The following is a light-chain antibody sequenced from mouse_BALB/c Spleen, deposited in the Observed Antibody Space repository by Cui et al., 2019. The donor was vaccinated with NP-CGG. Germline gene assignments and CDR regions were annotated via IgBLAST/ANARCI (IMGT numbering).Light chain of an antibody. CDR2: GTN. CDR1: TGAVTTSNY. V-gene: IGLV1*01. CDR3: ALWYSNHWV. Sequence: QAFLTQESAPTTSPGETVTLTCRSSTGAVTTSNYANWVQEKPDHLFTGLIGGTNNRAPGVPARFSGSLIGDKAALTITGAQTADEAIYFCALWYSNHWVFGGGTKLTVL. J-gene: IGLJ1*01.